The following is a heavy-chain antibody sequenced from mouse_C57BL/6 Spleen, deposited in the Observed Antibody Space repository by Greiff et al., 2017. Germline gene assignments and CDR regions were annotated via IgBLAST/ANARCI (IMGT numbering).Heavy chain of an antibody. CDR3: ARRRDSYFDY. CDR2: ISSGGSYT. V-gene: IGHV5-6*02. J-gene: IGHJ2*01. CDR1: GFTFSSYG. Sequence: EVKVVESGGDLVKPGGSLKLSCAASGFTFSSYGMSWVRQTPDKRLEWVATISSGGSYTYYPDSVKGRFTISRDNAKNTLYLQMSSLKSEDTAMYYCARRRDSYFDYWGQGTTLTVSS.